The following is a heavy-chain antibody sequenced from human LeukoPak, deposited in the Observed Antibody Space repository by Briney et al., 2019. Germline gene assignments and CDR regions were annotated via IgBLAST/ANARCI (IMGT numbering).Heavy chain of an antibody. D-gene: IGHD3-3*01. CDR1: GYTFTNYY. CDR2: INPNSGGT. J-gene: IGHJ5*02. CDR3: ARVPRDTYDFWSGSENWFDP. V-gene: IGHV1-2*02. Sequence: GASVKVSCKASGYTFTNYYMHWVRQAPGQGLEWMGWINPNSGGTNYAQKFHGRVTMTRDTSISTAYMELSRLRSDDAAVYYCARVPRDTYDFWSGSENWFDPWGQGTLVTVSS.